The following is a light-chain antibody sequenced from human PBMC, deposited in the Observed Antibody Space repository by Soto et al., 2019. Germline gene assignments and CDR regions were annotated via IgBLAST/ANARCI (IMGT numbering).Light chain of an antibody. CDR3: GTWDSSLSLWV. CDR1: SSNIGAGYD. Sequence: QSVLTQPPSVSGAPGQRVTISCTGSSSNIGAGYDVHWYQQLPGTAPKLLIYENNKRPSGIPDRFSGSKSGTSATLGITGLQTGDEADYYCGTWDSSLSLWVFGGGTKLTVL. J-gene: IGLJ3*02. V-gene: IGLV1-51*02. CDR2: ENN.